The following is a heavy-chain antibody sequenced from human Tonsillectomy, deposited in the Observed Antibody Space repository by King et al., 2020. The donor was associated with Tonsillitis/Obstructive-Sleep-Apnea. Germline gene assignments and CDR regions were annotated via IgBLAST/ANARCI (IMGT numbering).Heavy chain of an antibody. CDR1: GFTFSSYA. CDR2: FSYRGGDT. V-gene: IGHV3-23*04. CDR3: TEDWRAGASYMDV. J-gene: IGHJ6*03. Sequence: VQLVESGGGLVQPGGSLRLSCAASGFTFSSYAMSWVRQAPGKGLEWVSGFSYRGGDTEYADSVKGRFTISRDNSKNMLYLQMYGLRVEDTAVYYCTEDWRAGASYMDVWGKGTTVTVSS. D-gene: IGHD3-10*01.